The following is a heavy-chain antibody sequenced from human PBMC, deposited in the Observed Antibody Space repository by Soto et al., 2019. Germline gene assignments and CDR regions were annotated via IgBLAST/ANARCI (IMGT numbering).Heavy chain of an antibody. J-gene: IGHJ4*02. Sequence: QVQLQESGPGLVKPSETLSLTCTVSGGSISSYYWSWIRQPPGKGLEWIGYIYYSGSTNYNPSLKSRVTISVDTSKNQFSLKLSSGTAADTAVYYCARIGSGGIFTFDYWGQGTLVTVSS. D-gene: IGHD1-26*01. CDR3: ARIGSGGIFTFDY. CDR2: IYYSGST. CDR1: GGSISSYY. V-gene: IGHV4-59*01.